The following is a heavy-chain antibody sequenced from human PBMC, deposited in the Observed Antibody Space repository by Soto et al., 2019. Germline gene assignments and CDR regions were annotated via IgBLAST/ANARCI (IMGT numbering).Heavy chain of an antibody. Sequence: DVQLVASGGGLIQPGESLRLSCAAFGFTVSGKKYVAWLRQAPGKGLEWFSAPYEPDGTHYADSVNGRITTSIDSSRTTVYLRMNRLRPDDTAVYPCVTWHFQEHAYEIWGQGITVIVSS. CDR2: PYEPDGT. CDR1: GFTVSGKKY. J-gene: IGHJ3*02. D-gene: IGHD1-1*01. CDR3: VTWHFQEHAYEI. V-gene: IGHV3-53*01.